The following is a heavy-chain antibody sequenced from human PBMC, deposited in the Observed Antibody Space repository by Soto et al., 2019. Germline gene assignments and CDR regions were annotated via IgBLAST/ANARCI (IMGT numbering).Heavy chain of an antibody. J-gene: IGHJ4*02. V-gene: IGHV4-4*02. CDR3: ASRDPGTSVDY. CDR2: IYRTGST. CDR1: GGSFTSNNW. Sequence: SEPLSLTCAVSGGSFTSNNWWTWVRQPPGQGLEWIGEIYRTGSTNYNPSLKSRVTISLDKSENQFSLKVTSLTAADTAVYYCASRDPGTSVDYWGQGTLVTISS. D-gene: IGHD1-7*01.